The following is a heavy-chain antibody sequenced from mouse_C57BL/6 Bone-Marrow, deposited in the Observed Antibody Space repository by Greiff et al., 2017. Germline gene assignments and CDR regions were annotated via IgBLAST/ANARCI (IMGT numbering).Heavy chain of an antibody. CDR1: GYTFTSYW. V-gene: IGHV1-55*01. Sequence: QVQLQQPGAELVKPGASVKMSCKASGYTFTSYWITWVKQRPGQGLEWIGDIYPGSGSTNYNEKFKSKATLTVDTSSSTAYMQLSSLTSEDSAVYYCAREGLDDGYYPRFAYWGQGTLVTVSA. D-gene: IGHD2-3*01. CDR3: AREGLDDGYYPRFAY. J-gene: IGHJ3*01. CDR2: IYPGSGST.